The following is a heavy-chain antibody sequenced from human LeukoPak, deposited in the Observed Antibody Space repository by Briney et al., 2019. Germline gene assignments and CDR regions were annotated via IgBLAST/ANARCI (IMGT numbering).Heavy chain of an antibody. CDR3: AKVAARYGDYYFDY. J-gene: IGHJ4*02. CDR2: INGGNGNT. Sequence: ASVKVSCKASGYTFTSYAMHWVRQAPGQRLEWMGWINGGNGNTKYSQEFQDRVTITRDTSAITVYMELSSLRSEDMAVYYCAKVAARYGDYYFDYWGQGTLVTVSS. V-gene: IGHV1-3*03. D-gene: IGHD4-17*01. CDR1: GYTFTSYA.